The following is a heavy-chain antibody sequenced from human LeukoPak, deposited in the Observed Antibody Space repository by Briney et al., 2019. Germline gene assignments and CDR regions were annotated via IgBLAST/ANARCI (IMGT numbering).Heavy chain of an antibody. Sequence: SETLSLTCTVSGYSISSAYYWGWIRQSPGKGLEWIGNIYHSGSTYYNPSLKSRVTTSVDTSRDHFSLKLSSVTAADTAVYYCARVVVGVNQRYFDYWGQGTLVTVSS. CDR3: ARVVVGVNQRYFDY. CDR1: GYSISSAYY. D-gene: IGHD1-26*01. V-gene: IGHV4-38-2*02. CDR2: IYHSGST. J-gene: IGHJ4*02.